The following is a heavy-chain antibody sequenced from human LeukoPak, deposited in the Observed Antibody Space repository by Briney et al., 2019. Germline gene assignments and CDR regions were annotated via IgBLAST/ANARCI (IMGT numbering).Heavy chain of an antibody. V-gene: IGHV4-39*01. CDR3: ARHRYSNHYYYCYMDV. J-gene: IGHJ6*03. D-gene: IGHD4-11*01. CDR1: GGSISSSSYY. Sequence: PSETLSLTCTVSGGSISSSSYYWGWIRQPPGKGLEWIGSIYYSGSTYYNPSLKSRVTISVDTSKNQFSLKLSSVTAADTAVYYCARHRYSNHYYYCYMDVWGRGTTVTVSS. CDR2: IYYSGST.